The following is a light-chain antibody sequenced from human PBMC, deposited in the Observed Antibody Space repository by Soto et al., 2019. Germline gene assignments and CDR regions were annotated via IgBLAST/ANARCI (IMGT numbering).Light chain of an antibody. CDR1: SSDVGGYNY. CDR3: SSYTSSSIYV. J-gene: IGLJ1*01. Sequence: QSALTQPASVSGSPGQSITISCTGTSSDVGGYNYVSWYQQHPGKAPKLMIYDVSKRPSGVSNRFSGSKPGNTASLTISGLQSEDEADYYCSSYTSSSIYVFGTGTKVTVL. CDR2: DVS. V-gene: IGLV2-14*01.